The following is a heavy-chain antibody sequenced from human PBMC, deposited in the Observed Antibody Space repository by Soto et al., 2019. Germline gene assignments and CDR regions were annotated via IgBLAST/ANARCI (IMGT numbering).Heavy chain of an antibody. CDR3: AILRLGELREYYFDY. V-gene: IGHV1-2*04. CDR2: INPNSGGT. D-gene: IGHD3-16*01. J-gene: IGHJ4*02. CDR1: GYTFTGYY. Sequence: QVQLVQSGAEVKKPGASVKVSCKASGYTFTGYYMHWVRQAPGQGLEWMGWINPNSGGTNYAQKFQGWVTMTRDTSISTAYMELSRLRSDDTAVYYCAILRLGELREYYFDYWGQGTLVTVSS.